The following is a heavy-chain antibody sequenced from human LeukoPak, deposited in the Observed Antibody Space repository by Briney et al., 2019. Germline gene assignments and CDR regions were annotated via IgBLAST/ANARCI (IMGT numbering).Heavy chain of an antibody. CDR1: GYTFTGYY. CDR2: INPNSGGT. CDR3: ARSYYDSSGAIDY. J-gene: IGHJ4*02. Sequence: ASVKVSCKASGYTFTGYYMHWVRQAPGQGLEWMGWINPNSGGTNYAQKFQGRVTMTRDTSISTAYMELSRLRSDDTAVYYCARSYYDSSGAIDYWGQGTLVTVSS. V-gene: IGHV1-2*02. D-gene: IGHD3-22*01.